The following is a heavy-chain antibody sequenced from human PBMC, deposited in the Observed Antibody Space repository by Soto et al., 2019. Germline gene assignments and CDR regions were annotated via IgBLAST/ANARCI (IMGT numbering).Heavy chain of an antibody. D-gene: IGHD1-1*01. CDR3: TRWNIRRFDY. J-gene: IGHJ4*02. CDR1: GASISSMNW. Sequence: SETLSLTCAVAGASISSMNWWSGIRQTTGRGLEWIGYIFHSGRTNYNPSLKSPVTISLETSKNQFSLKLNSVNAADTAVYYCTRWNIRRFDYWGQGTLVTVSS. CDR2: IFHSGRT. V-gene: IGHV4-4*02.